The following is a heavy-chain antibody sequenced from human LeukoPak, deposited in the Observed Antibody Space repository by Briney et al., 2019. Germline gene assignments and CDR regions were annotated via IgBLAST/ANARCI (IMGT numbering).Heavy chain of an antibody. Sequence: SETLSLTCTVSGGSISSGDYYWSWIRQPPGKGLEWIGYIYYSGSTYYNPSLKSLVTISVDTSKNQFSLKLSSVTAADTAVYYCARARARAGGKRAKLNNWFDPWGQGTLVTVSS. CDR3: ARARARAGGKRAKLNNWFDP. D-gene: IGHD3-16*01. J-gene: IGHJ5*02. CDR2: IYYSGST. CDR1: GGSISSGDYY. V-gene: IGHV4-30-4*08.